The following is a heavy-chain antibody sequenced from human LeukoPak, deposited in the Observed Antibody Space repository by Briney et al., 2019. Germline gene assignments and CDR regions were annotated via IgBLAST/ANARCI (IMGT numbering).Heavy chain of an antibody. CDR3: TMIEWERWIG. Sequence: GGTLRLSCAASGFTFSNYWMNWVRQAPGKGLEWVANIKQDGREKYYVDSVKGRFTVSRDNTKNSLYLQMNRLRAEDTAVYYCTMIEWERWIGWGQGTLVTVSS. CDR1: GFTFSNYW. V-gene: IGHV3-7*01. CDR2: IKQDGREK. D-gene: IGHD1-26*01. J-gene: IGHJ4*02.